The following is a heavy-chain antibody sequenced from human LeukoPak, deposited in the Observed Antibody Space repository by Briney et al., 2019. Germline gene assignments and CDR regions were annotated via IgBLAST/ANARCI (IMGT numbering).Heavy chain of an antibody. Sequence: GGSLRLSCAASGFTFSSYWMTWVRQAPGKGLEWVAFIRYDGSKKYSADSVKGRFTISRDNSKNTLYLQMNSLRAEDTAVYYCAKDYNRAYYYGSGFDYWGQGTLVTVSS. D-gene: IGHD3-10*01. CDR1: GFTFSSYW. CDR3: AKDYNRAYYYGSGFDY. J-gene: IGHJ4*02. CDR2: IRYDGSKK. V-gene: IGHV3-30*02.